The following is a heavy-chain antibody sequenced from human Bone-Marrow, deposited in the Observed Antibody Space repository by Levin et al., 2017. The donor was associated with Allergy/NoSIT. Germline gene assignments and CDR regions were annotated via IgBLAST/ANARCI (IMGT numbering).Heavy chain of an antibody. CDR3: ARHLVRGVIIADAFDL. V-gene: IGHV3-30-3*01. J-gene: IGHJ3*01. CDR2: ISSDGSNK. D-gene: IGHD3-10*01. CDR1: GFIFSDYS. Sequence: GESLKISCVASGFIFSDYSMNWVRQAPGKGLEWVALISSDGSNKFNAVKGRFTISRENSKNTVYLQMNNLRNDDTAVYYCARHLVRGVIIADAFDLWGQGTRVIVSS.